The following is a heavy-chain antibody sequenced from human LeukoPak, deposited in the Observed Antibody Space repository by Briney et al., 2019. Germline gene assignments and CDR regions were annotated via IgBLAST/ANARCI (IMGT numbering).Heavy chain of an antibody. CDR2: ISSSSSYI. CDR3: AREGYYDSSGYEFDC. Sequence: GGSLRLSCAASGFTFSSYSMNWVRQAPGKGLEWVSSISSSSSYIYYADSVKGRFTISRDNAKNSLYLQMNSLRAEDTAVYYCAREGYYDSSGYEFDCWGQGTLVTVSS. J-gene: IGHJ4*02. V-gene: IGHV3-21*01. D-gene: IGHD3-22*01. CDR1: GFTFSSYS.